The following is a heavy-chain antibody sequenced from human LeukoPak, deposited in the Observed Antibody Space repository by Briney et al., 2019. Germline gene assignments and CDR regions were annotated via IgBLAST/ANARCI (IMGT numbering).Heavy chain of an antibody. CDR3: AKDRVVVMPASLNY. D-gene: IGHD2-2*01. CDR1: GFAFNRYI. V-gene: IGHV3-30-3*01. Sequence: PGGSLRLSCAASGFAFNRYIVQWVRQAPGKGLEWVAVISYDGSNKYYADSVKGRFTISRDNSKNTLYLEMSSLRAEDTAVYYCAKDRVVVMPASLNYWGQGTLVTVSS. CDR2: ISYDGSNK. J-gene: IGHJ4*02.